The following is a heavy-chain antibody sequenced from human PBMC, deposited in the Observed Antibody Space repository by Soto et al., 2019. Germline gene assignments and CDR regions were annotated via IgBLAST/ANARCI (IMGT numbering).Heavy chain of an antibody. V-gene: IGHV4-59*01. Sequence: SETLSLTCTVSGASISTYYWSWIRQPPGKGLEWIGYISYSGSTDYNPSLKSRVTISFDASKNQISLQVRSATAADAAVYYCARDLKEYCSDGKCNWFDPWGQGTLVTVSS. J-gene: IGHJ5*02. CDR1: GASISTYY. CDR3: ARDLKEYCSDGKCNWFDP. D-gene: IGHD2-15*01. CDR2: ISYSGST.